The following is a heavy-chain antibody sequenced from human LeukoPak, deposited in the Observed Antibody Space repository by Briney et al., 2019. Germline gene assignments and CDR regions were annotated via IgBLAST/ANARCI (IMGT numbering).Heavy chain of an antibody. J-gene: IGHJ3*02. D-gene: IGHD2-21*02. V-gene: IGHV4-30-4*01. CDR2: IYYSGST. CDR1: GGSISSYY. CDR3: ARGRAYCGGDCYSGAFDI. Sequence: MSSETLSLTCTVSGGSISSYYWRWIRQPPGKGLEWIGYIYYSGSTYYNPSLKSRVTISVDTSKNQFSLKLSSVTAADTAVYYCARGRAYCGGDCYSGAFDIWGQGTMVTVSS.